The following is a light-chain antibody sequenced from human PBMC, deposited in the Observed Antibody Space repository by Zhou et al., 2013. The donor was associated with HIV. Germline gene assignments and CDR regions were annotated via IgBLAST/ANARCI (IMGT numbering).Light chain of an antibody. CDR1: QFVSSRY. J-gene: IGKJ4*01. CDR3: QQYSRSPLT. CDR2: GAS. V-gene: IGKV3-20*01. Sequence: EIVLTQSPGTLSLSPGERATLSCRASQFVSSRYLAWYQQKPGQAPRLLIYGASNRVSGIPDRFSGGGSGTDFTLTISRLEPEDFAVFYCQQYSRSPLTFGGGTKVEIK.